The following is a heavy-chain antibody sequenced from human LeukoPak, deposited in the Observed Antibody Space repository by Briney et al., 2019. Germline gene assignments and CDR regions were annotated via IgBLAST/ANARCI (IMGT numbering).Heavy chain of an antibody. CDR1: GFTFSSYA. CDR2: IKTDETIT. J-gene: IGHJ4*02. CDR3: ARNLKD. Sequence: GGSLRLSCAASGFTFSSYAMSWVRQAPGKGLEWVSHIKTDETITTYADSVKGRFTVSRDNAKNALYLEMNSLRAEDTAIYYCARNLKDWGQGTLVTVSS. V-gene: IGHV3-74*01.